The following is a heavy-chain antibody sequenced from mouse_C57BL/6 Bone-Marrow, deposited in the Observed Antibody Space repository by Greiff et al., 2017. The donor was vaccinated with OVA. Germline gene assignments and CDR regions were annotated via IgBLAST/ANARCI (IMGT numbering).Heavy chain of an antibody. CDR3: ARDYYGSSYEGY. V-gene: IGHV1-55*01. CDR1: GYTFTSYW. J-gene: IGHJ2*01. Sequence: QVQLQQPGAELVKPGASVKMSCKASGYTFTSYWITWVKQRPGQGLEWIGDIYPGSGSTNYNEKFKSKATLTVDTSSSTAYMQLSSRTSEDSAVYYCARDYYGSSYEGYWGQGTTLTVSS. D-gene: IGHD1-1*01. CDR2: IYPGSGST.